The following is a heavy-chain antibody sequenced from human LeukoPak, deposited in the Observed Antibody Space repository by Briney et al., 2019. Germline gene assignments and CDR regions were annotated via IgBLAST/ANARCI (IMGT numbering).Heavy chain of an antibody. Sequence: GGSLRLSCVASGFPFSSYWMTWVRRAPGKGLEWVANIKQDGSKKSYVDSVKGRFTISRDNAKNSLYLQMNSLRAEDTAIYYCTRVGYIDEGIDYWGQGTLVTVSS. CDR2: IKQDGSKK. CDR3: TRVGYIDEGIDY. CDR1: GFPFSSYW. V-gene: IGHV3-7*04. J-gene: IGHJ4*02. D-gene: IGHD5-24*01.